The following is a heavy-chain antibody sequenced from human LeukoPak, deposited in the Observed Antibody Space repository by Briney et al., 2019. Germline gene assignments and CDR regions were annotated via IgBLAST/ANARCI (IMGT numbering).Heavy chain of an antibody. CDR3: VRAMATYGYRVPFDY. CDR1: GFTFSSYA. CDR2: ISSDGVTT. J-gene: IGHJ4*02. Sequence: GGSLRLSCSASGFTFSSYAMHWVRRAPGKGLEYVSAISSDGVTTYYADSVKGRFTISRDNSKNTLYLQMSSLRAEDTAVYYCVRAMATYGYRVPFDYWGQGTLVTVSS. V-gene: IGHV3-64D*09. D-gene: IGHD5-18*01.